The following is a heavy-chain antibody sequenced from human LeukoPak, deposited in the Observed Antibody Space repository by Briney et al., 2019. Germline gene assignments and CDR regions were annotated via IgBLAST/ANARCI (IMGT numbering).Heavy chain of an antibody. J-gene: IGHJ1*01. CDR1: GYTFTIYG. CDR2: ISAYNGNT. CDR3: ARDRAPYYYDSSGYNHFQH. Sequence: ASVKVSCTASGYTFTIYGISWVRQAPGQGLEWMGWISAYNGNTNYAQKLQGRVTMTTDTSTSTAYMELRSLRSDDTAVYYCARDRAPYYYDSSGYNHFQHWGQGTLVTVSS. V-gene: IGHV1-18*01. D-gene: IGHD3-22*01.